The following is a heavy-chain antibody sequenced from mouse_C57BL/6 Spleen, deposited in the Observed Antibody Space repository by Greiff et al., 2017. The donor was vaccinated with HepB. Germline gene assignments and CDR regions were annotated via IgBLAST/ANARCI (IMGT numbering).Heavy chain of an antibody. V-gene: IGHV1-82*01. CDR3: AREGTAQATDYAMDY. J-gene: IGHJ4*01. Sequence: QVQLQQSGPELVKPGASVKISCKASGYAFSSSWMNWVKQRPGKGLEWIGRIYPGDGDTNYNGKFKGKATLTADKSSSTAYMQLSSLTSEDSAVYFCAREGTAQATDYAMDYWGQGTSVTVSS. CDR1: GYAFSSSW. D-gene: IGHD3-2*02. CDR2: IYPGDGDT.